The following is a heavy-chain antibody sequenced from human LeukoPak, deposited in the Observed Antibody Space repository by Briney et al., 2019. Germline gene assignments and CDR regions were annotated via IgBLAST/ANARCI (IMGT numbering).Heavy chain of an antibody. Sequence: SVKVSCKASGGTFSSYAISWVRQAPGQGLEWMGRIIPIFGIANYAQKFQGRVTITADKSTSTAYMELSSLRSEDTAVYYCARSWEKGTNWDYYFDYWGQGTLVTVSS. CDR1: GGTFSSYA. CDR2: IIPIFGIA. D-gene: IGHD1-7*01. CDR3: ARSWEKGTNWDYYFDY. J-gene: IGHJ4*02. V-gene: IGHV1-69*04.